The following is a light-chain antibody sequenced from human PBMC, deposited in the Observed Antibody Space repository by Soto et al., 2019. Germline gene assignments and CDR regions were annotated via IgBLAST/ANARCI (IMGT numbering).Light chain of an antibody. CDR3: QSYDSSLTTFV. CDR2: SNN. V-gene: IGLV1-47*02. Sequence: VLTQPPSASGTPGQRVTISCSGSSSNIGSNYVYWYQQLPGTAPKLLIYSNNQRPSGVPDRFSGSKSGTSASLAITGLQPEDEADYYCQSYDSSLTTFVFGTGTKVTVL. J-gene: IGLJ1*01. CDR1: SSNIGSNY.